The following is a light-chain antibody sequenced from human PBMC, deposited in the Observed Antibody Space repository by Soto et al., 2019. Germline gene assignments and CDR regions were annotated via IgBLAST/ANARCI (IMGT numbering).Light chain of an antibody. V-gene: IGKV3-11*01. CDR1: QSVSSY. J-gene: IGKJ5*01. CDR2: DAS. Sequence: EIVFTQSPETLTLSPGARATLYCSASQSVSSYLAWYQQKPGQAPRLLIYDASNRATGIPARFSGSGSGTDFTLTISSLEPEDFAVYYCQQRSNWPPITFGQGTRLEIK. CDR3: QQRSNWPPIT.